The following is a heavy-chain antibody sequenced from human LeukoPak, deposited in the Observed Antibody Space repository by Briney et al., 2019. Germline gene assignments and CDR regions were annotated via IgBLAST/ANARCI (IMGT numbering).Heavy chain of an antibody. CDR3: ARDCLVVPAAIPYYYYGMDV. CDR2: IVPIFGTA. CDR1: GGTFSSYA. Sequence: ASVKVSCKASGGTFSSYAISWVRQAPGQGLEWMGGIVPIFGTANYAQKFQGRVTITADESTSTAYMELSSLRSGDTAVYYCARDCLVVPAAIPYYYYGMDVWGQGTTVTVSS. V-gene: IGHV1-69*01. D-gene: IGHD2-2*01. J-gene: IGHJ6*02.